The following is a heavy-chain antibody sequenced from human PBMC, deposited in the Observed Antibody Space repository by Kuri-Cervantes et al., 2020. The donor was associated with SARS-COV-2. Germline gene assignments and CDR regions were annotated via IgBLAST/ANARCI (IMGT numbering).Heavy chain of an antibody. Sequence: SVKVSCKSSGYTFTSYYMHWVRQAPGQGLEWMGWINPNSGGTNYAQKFQGRVTMTRDTSISTAYMELSRLRSDDTAVYYCARDLAGTAVAAWFDPWGQGTLVTVSS. CDR3: ARDLAGTAVAAWFDP. CDR2: INPNSGGT. V-gene: IGHV1-2*02. D-gene: IGHD6-19*01. CDR1: GYTFTSYY. J-gene: IGHJ5*02.